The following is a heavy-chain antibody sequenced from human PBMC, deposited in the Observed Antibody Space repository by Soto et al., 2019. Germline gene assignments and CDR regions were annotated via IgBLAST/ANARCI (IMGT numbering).Heavy chain of an antibody. J-gene: IGHJ4*02. CDR1: GFTFRSYV. CDR2: TSYDGTNN. D-gene: IGHD3-16*01. V-gene: IGHV3-30*19. Sequence: QVQLVESGGGVVQPGTSLRLSCVGSGFTFRSYVIHWVRQAPGKGLEWVALTSYDGTNNYYGDSVKGRFTISRDNSKNTVDLQMDSLRLEDTSLYYCARWGTTGGLDVWDPGTLVSVSS. CDR3: ARWGTTGGLDV.